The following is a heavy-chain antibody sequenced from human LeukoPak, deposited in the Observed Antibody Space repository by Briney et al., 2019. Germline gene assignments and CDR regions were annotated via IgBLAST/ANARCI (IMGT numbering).Heavy chain of an antibody. Sequence: GGSLRLSCAPSGFTFSNYDMNWVRQAPGKGLEWVSYISSSGSTIYYADSVKGRFTISRDNAKNSLDLQMNSLRAEDTAVYYCARRRSGNLDYWGQGTLVTVSS. V-gene: IGHV3-48*03. J-gene: IGHJ4*02. D-gene: IGHD3-10*01. CDR2: ISSSGSTI. CDR1: GFTFSNYD. CDR3: ARRRSGNLDY.